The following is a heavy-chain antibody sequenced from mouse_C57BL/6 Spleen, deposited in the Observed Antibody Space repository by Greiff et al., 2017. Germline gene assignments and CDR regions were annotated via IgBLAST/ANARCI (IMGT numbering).Heavy chain of an antibody. D-gene: IGHD1-1*01. V-gene: IGHV5-12*01. CDR3: ARNYYGSKSYFGY. CDR2: ISNGGGST. CDR1: GFTFSDYY. Sequence: EVQLAASGGGLVQPGGSLKLSCAASGFTFSDYYMYWVRQTPEKRLEWVAYISNGGGSTYYPDTVKGRFTISRDNAKNTLYLQMSRLKSEDTAMYYCARNYYGSKSYFGYWGQGTTLTDSS. J-gene: IGHJ2*01.